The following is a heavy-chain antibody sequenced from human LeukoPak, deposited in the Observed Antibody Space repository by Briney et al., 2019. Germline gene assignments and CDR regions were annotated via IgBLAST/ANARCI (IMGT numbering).Heavy chain of an antibody. J-gene: IGHJ4*02. D-gene: IGHD5-12*01. V-gene: IGHV3-43*01. Sequence: PGGSLRLSCAASGFIFDDFTIHWVRQAPGKGLEWVSLINWYGGSTYYADSVKGRFTISRDNSKNSPYLQMDSLTPEDTAFYYCPKGDVDSPMNFYHWGQGTLVTVSS. CDR1: GFIFDDFT. CDR3: PKGDVDSPMNFYH. CDR2: INWYGGST.